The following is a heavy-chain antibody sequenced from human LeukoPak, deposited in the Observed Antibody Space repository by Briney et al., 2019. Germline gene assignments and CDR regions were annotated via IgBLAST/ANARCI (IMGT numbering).Heavy chain of an antibody. Sequence: ASVKVSCKASGYTLTSYGISWVRQAPGQGLEWMGWISAYNGNTNYAQKLQGRVTMTTDTSTSTAYMELRSLRSDDTAVYYCARSVRLGGTFGVANYYMDVWGKGTTVTVSS. CDR1: GYTLTSYG. CDR3: ARSVRLGGTFGVANYYMDV. D-gene: IGHD3-3*02. V-gene: IGHV1-18*01. J-gene: IGHJ6*03. CDR2: ISAYNGNT.